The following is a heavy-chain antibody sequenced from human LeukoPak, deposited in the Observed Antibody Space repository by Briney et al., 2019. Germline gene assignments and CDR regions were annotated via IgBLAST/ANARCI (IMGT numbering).Heavy chain of an antibody. D-gene: IGHD2-8*01. J-gene: IGHJ6*03. V-gene: IGHV1-8*01. CDR1: GYTFTSYD. CDR3: ARGAPPPYCTNGVCYRNDHHYYYYYMDV. CDR2: MNPNSGST. Sequence: ASVKVSCKASGYTFTSYDINWVRQASGQGLEWMGWMNPNSGSTGYAQKFHGRVTMTRNTSISTAYMELSSLRSEDTAVYYCARGAPPPYCTNGVCYRNDHHYYYYYMDVWGKGTTVTVSS.